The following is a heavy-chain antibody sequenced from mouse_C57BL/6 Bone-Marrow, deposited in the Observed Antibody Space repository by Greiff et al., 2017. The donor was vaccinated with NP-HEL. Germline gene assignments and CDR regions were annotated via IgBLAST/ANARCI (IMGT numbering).Heavy chain of an antibody. Sequence: QVQLQQSGPELVKPGASVKISCKASGYAFSSSWMNWVKQRPGKGLEWIGRIYPGDGDTNYNGKFKGKATLTVDKSSSTAYMQLSSLTSEDSAVYFCARREAYWGQGTLVTVSA. V-gene: IGHV1-82*01. CDR3: ARREAY. CDR2: IYPGDGDT. J-gene: IGHJ3*01. CDR1: GYAFSSSW.